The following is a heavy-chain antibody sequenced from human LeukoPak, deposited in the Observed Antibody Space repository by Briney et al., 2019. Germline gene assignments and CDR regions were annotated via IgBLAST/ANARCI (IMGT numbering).Heavy chain of an antibody. CDR2: IYYSGST. CDR3: ATDGYDSGMDV. CDR1: GGSISSGGYY. V-gene: IGHV4-31*03. Sequence: PSETLSLTCTVSGGSISSGGYYWSWIRQHPGKGLEWIGYIYYSGSTYYNPSLKSRVTISVDTSKNQFSLKLSAVTAADTAVYYCATDGYDSGMDVWGQGTTVTVSS. J-gene: IGHJ6*02. D-gene: IGHD5-12*01.